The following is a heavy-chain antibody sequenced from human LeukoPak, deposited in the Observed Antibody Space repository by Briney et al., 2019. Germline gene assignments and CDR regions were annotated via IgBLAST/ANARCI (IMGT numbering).Heavy chain of an antibody. J-gene: IGHJ3*02. Sequence: GASVTVSCKASGYTFTSYGISWVRQAPGQGLEWMGWISAYNGNTNYAQKLQGRVTMTTDTSTSTAYMELRSLRSDDTAVYYCARDIGRMITFGGVIASNAFDIWGQGTMVTVSS. CDR1: GYTFTSYG. CDR3: ARDIGRMITFGGVIASNAFDI. V-gene: IGHV1-18*01. CDR2: ISAYNGNT. D-gene: IGHD3-16*02.